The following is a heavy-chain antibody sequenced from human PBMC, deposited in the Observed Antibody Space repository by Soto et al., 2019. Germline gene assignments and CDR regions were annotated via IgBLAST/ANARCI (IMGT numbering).Heavy chain of an antibody. D-gene: IGHD3-10*01. V-gene: IGHV3-30-3*01. CDR2: ISYDGSNK. CDR1: GFTFSSYA. J-gene: IGHJ4*02. Sequence: QVQLVESGGGVVQPGRSLRLSCAASGFTFSSYAMHWVRQAPGKGLEWVAVISYDGSNKYYADSVKGRFTISRDNSKNKLYLQMNSLRAEETAVYYCAREGMRGGYYFDYWGQGTLVTVSS. CDR3: AREGMRGGYYFDY.